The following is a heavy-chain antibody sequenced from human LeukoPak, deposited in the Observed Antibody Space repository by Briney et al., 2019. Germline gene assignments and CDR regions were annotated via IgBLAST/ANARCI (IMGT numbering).Heavy chain of an antibody. J-gene: IGHJ4*02. CDR1: GFTFSSYA. Sequence: PGGPLRLSCAASGFTFSSYAMSWVRQAPGKGLEWASAISGSGGSTYYADSVKGRFTISRDNSKNTLYLQMNSLRAEDTAVYYCAKGRGGYSGYVAWSYFDYWGQGTLVTVSS. CDR3: AKGRGGYSGYVAWSYFDY. V-gene: IGHV3-23*01. D-gene: IGHD5-12*01. CDR2: ISGSGGST.